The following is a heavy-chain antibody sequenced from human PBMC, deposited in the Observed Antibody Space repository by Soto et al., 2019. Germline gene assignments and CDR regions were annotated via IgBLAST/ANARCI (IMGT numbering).Heavy chain of an antibody. V-gene: IGHV4-39*01. Sequence: SETLSLTCTVSGGSISSNTYYWGWIRQPPGKGLEWIGSIYYNGFTYYNPSLKSRVTMSVDTSKNQFSLRLSSMTASDTALYYCARKGDFWSGPGEFDPWGQGTLVTVSS. CDR1: GGSISSNTYY. D-gene: IGHD3-3*01. J-gene: IGHJ5*02. CDR2: IYYNGFT. CDR3: ARKGDFWSGPGEFDP.